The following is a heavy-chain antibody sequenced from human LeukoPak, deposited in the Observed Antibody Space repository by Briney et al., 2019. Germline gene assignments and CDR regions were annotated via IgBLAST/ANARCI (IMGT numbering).Heavy chain of an antibody. Sequence: ASVKVSCKSSGYTFTSYYMYWVRQAPGQGLEWXGIINPSGGSTSYAQKFQGRVTMTRDTSTSTVYMELSSLRSEDTAVYYCARDSGMVRGTVDYWGQGTLVTVPS. V-gene: IGHV1-46*01. CDR1: GYTFTSYY. J-gene: IGHJ4*02. CDR3: ARDSGMVRGTVDY. D-gene: IGHD3-10*01. CDR2: INPSGGST.